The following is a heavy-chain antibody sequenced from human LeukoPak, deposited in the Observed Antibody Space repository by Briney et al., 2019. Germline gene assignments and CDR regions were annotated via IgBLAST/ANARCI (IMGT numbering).Heavy chain of an antibody. CDR2: FDPEDGET. J-gene: IGHJ4*02. CDR1: GYTLTQLV. V-gene: IGHV1-24*01. CDR3: ARGVPVTTVVTGYFGY. D-gene: IGHD4-23*01. Sequence: ASVKVSCKVSGYTLTQLVIHWVRQAPGKGLEWMGGFDPEDGETIYAQKFQGRVTITADESTSTAYMELSSLRSEDTAVYYCARGVPVTTVVTGYFGYWGQGTLVTVSS.